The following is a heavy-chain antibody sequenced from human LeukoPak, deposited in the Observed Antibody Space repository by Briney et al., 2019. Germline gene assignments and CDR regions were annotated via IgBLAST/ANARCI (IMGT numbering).Heavy chain of an antibody. Sequence: GGSLRLSCAASGFTFDYYAMHWVRQAPGKGLEWVSGISLNSVKTGYADSVKGRFIISRDNAKNSLYLQMNSLRTEDTALHYCVKDDGWYSWGQGTMVTVSS. V-gene: IGHV3-9*01. CDR2: ISLNSVKT. J-gene: IGHJ3*01. CDR3: VKDDGWYS. CDR1: GFTFDYYA. D-gene: IGHD2-15*01.